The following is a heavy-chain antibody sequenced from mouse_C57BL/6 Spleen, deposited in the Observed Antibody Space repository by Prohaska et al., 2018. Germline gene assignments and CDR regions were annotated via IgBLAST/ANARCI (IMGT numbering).Heavy chain of an antibody. CDR1: GYTFTDYN. V-gene: IGHV1-18*01. CDR2: INPNNGGT. D-gene: IGHD4-1*01. Sequence: KIPCKASGYTFTDYNMDWVKQSHGKSLEWIGDINPNNGGTIYNQKFKGKATLTVDKSSSTAYMELRSLTSEDTAVYYCARNGNYFDYWGQGTTLTVSS. CDR3: ARNGNYFDY. J-gene: IGHJ2*01.